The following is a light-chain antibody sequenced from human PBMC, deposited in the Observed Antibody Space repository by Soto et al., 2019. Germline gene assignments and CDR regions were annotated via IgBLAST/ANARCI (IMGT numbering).Light chain of an antibody. CDR3: QQRRNWPIT. V-gene: IGKV3-11*01. Sequence: EIVLTQSPATLSLSPGERATLSCRTSQSVSKYFAWYQQNPGRAPRLLIYDASSRATGIPARFIGSGSGTDFTLTISSLEPEDFAIYYCQQRRNWPITFGQGTRLEIK. CDR1: QSVSKY. J-gene: IGKJ5*01. CDR2: DAS.